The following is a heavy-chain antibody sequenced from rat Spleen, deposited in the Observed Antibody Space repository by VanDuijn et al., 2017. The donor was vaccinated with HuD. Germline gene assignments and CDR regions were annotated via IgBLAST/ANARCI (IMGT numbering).Heavy chain of an antibody. CDR2: INSAGST. CDR3: ARRRGQVYNNYFDY. Sequence: EVQLQESGPGLVKPSQSLSLTCSVTGYSITSGYGWNWIRKFPGNKLEWMGYINSAGSTNYKPPLKSQISITRDTSKNQFFLQLTSVTTEDTATYYCARRRGQVYNNYFDYWGQGVMVTVSS. J-gene: IGHJ2*01. CDR1: GYSITSGYG. V-gene: IGHV3-3*01. D-gene: IGHD1-10*01.